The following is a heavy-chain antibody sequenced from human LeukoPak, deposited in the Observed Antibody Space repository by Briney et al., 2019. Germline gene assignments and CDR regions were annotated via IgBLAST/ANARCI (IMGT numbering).Heavy chain of an antibody. Sequence: SETLSLTCTVSGGSISSSSYYWGWIRQPPGKGLEWIGSIYYSGSTYYNPSLKSRVTISVDTSKNQFSLKLSSVTAADTAVYYCARDLYGDTNNWFDPWGQGTLVTVSS. V-gene: IGHV4-39*07. D-gene: IGHD4-17*01. CDR3: ARDLYGDTNNWFDP. CDR1: GGSISSSSYY. CDR2: IYYSGST. J-gene: IGHJ5*02.